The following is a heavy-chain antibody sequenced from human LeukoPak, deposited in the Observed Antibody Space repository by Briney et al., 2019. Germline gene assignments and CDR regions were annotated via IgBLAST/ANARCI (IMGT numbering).Heavy chain of an antibody. Sequence: ASETLSLTCAVYGGSFSGYYWSWIRQPPGKGLEWIGEISHSGSTNYNPSLKSRVTISVDTSKNQFSLKLSSVTAADTAVYYCASGPIWFGELSAGMDVWGKGTTVTVSS. V-gene: IGHV4-34*01. J-gene: IGHJ6*04. CDR2: ISHSGST. D-gene: IGHD3-10*01. CDR3: ASGPIWFGELSAGMDV. CDR1: GGSFSGYY.